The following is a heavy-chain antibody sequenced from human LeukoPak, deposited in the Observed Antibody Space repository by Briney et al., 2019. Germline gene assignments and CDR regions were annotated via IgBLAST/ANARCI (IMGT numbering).Heavy chain of an antibody. D-gene: IGHD5-12*01. CDR1: GFTFSNAW. J-gene: IGHJ4*02. CDR3: VWLRSPFDY. V-gene: IGHV3-15*01. CDR2: IKSKTGGGTT. Sequence: PGGSLRLSCAASGFTFSNAWMSWVRQAPGKGLEWIGFIKSKTGGGTTDYAAPVKGRFSVSRDDSINTLYLQMSSLKIEDTGVYYCVWLRSPFDYWGQGTLVTVSS.